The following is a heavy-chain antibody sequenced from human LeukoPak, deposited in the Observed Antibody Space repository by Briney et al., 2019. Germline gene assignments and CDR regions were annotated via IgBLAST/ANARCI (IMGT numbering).Heavy chain of an antibody. CDR2: IYYSGST. D-gene: IGHD4-17*01. CDR1: GGSITSYY. V-gene: IGHV4-59*01. CDR3: ARGMSGDYGVHWYFDL. Sequence: SETLSLTCTVSGGSITSYYWSWIRQPPGKGLEWIGSIYYSGSTNYNPSLKSRVSISLDTSKNHFSLKLSSVTAADTAVYYCARGMSGDYGVHWYFDLWGRGTLVTVSS. J-gene: IGHJ2*01.